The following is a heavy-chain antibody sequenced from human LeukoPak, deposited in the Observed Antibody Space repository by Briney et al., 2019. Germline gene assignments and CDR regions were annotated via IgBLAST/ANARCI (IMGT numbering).Heavy chain of an antibody. CDR1: GYTFTGYY. V-gene: IGHV1-2*02. J-gene: IGHJ6*03. Sequence: ASVKVSCKASGYTFTGYYMHWVRQAPGQGFEWMGWINPNSGGTNYAQKFQGRVTMTRDTSISTAYMELSRLRSDDTAVYYCASETPSVYGHGYPSYYYYYMDVWGKGTTVTVSS. CDR3: ASETPSVYGHGYPSYYYYYMDV. CDR2: INPNSGGT. D-gene: IGHD5-18*01.